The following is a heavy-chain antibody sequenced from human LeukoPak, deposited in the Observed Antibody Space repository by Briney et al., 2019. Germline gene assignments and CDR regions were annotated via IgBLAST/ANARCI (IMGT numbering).Heavy chain of an antibody. D-gene: IGHD3-22*01. Sequence: GGSLRLSCAASGFTFNSFGMHWVRQAPGKGLEWVAVISSDGSNKYYADSVRGRFTISRDNSKDTLYLQMNSLTPEDTAVYYCRAATRFLDYYYDYWGQGILVTVSS. V-gene: IGHV3-30*03. CDR3: RAATRFLDYYYDY. J-gene: IGHJ4*02. CDR1: GFTFNSFG. CDR2: ISSDGSNK.